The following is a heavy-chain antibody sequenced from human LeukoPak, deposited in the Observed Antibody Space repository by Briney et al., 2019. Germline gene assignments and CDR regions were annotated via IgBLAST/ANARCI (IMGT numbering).Heavy chain of an antibody. CDR2: ISGRGGDT. Sequence: GGSLRLSCVGSGFTFGNYAMNWVRQAPGKGLEWVAAISGRGGDTFYADSVKGRFTFSRDNSKNTMFLQMNSLRAEDTAVYYCAKEARFYSSGWDYWGQGTLVTVSS. V-gene: IGHV3-23*01. CDR1: GFTFGNYA. J-gene: IGHJ4*02. D-gene: IGHD6-19*01. CDR3: AKEARFYSSGWDY.